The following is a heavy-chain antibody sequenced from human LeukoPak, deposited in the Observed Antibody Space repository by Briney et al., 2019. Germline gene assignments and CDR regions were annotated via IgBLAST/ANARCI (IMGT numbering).Heavy chain of an antibody. Sequence: SETLSLTCTVSGGSISSYYWSWIRQPPGKGLEWIGYIYYSGSTNYNPSLKSRVTISVDTYKNQFSLKLSSVTAADTAVYYCARHQLVRGGFPFDPWGQGTLVTVSS. CDR1: GGSISSYY. CDR2: IYYSGST. D-gene: IGHD3-10*01. CDR3: ARHQLVRGGFPFDP. V-gene: IGHV4-59*01. J-gene: IGHJ5*02.